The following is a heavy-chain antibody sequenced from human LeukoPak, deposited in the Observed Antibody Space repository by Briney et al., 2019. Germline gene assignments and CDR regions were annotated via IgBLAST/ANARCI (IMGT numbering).Heavy chain of an antibody. J-gene: IGHJ4*02. CDR2: IKQDGSEK. CDR3: ARVSAKSYYYDSSGYYPDY. CDR1: GFTFSSYW. V-gene: IGHV3-7*01. Sequence: GGPLRLSCAASGFTFSSYWMSWVRQAPGKGLEWVANIKQDGSEKYYVDSVKGRFTISRDNAKNSLYLQMNSLRAEDTAVYYCARVSAKSYYYDSSGYYPDYWGQGTLVTVSS. D-gene: IGHD3-22*01.